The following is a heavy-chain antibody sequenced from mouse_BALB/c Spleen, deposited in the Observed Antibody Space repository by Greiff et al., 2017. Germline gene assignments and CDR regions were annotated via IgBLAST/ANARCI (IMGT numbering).Heavy chain of an antibody. CDR1: GFTFSSFG. J-gene: IGHJ3*01. Sequence: DVKLVESGGGLVQPGGSRKLSCAASGFTFSSFGMHWVRQAPEKGLEWVAYISSGSSTIYYADTVKGRFTISRDNPKNTLFLQMTSLRSEDTAMYYCARFYDTGFAYWGQGTLVTVSA. CDR3: ARFYDTGFAY. CDR2: ISSGSSTI. D-gene: IGHD2-3*01. V-gene: IGHV5-17*02.